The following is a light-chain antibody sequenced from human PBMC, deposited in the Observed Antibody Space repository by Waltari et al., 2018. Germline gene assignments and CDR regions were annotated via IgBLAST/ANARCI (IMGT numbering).Light chain of an antibody. Sequence: QSALTQPASVSGSPGQSITISCTGTSSDVGNYNLVSWYQQYPGKAPKVMIYDDNRRPSGVSDRFSGSKTGNTAALTITGVQAEDEAAYYCCSYAGSYTWVFGGGTKLTVL. J-gene: IGLJ3*02. CDR2: DDN. CDR3: CSYAGSYTWV. CDR1: SSDVGNYNL. V-gene: IGLV2-23*01.